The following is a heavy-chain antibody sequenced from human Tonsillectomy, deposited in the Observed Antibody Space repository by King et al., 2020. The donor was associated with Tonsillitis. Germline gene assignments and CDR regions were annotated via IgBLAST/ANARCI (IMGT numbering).Heavy chain of an antibody. D-gene: IGHD6-19*01. CDR2: IYHSGST. CDR1: GGSISSSNW. CDR3: ASDVAGPTGYFDL. V-gene: IGHV4-4*02. Sequence: QLQESGPGLVKPSGTLSLTCAVSGGSISSSNWWSWVRQPPGKGLGWIGEIYHSGSTNYNPSLKSRVTISVDKSKNQFSLKLSSVTAADTAVYYCASDVAGPTGYFDLWGRGTLVTVSS. J-gene: IGHJ2*01.